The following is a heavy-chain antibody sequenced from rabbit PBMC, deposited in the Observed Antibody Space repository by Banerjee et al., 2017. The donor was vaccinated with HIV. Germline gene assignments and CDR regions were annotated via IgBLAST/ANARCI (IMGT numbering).Heavy chain of an antibody. D-gene: IGHD4-1*01. CDR3: ARDLAGVIGWNFNL. CDR2: IYTDSDGT. V-gene: IGHV1S43*01. J-gene: IGHJ4*01. CDR1: GFSFSTTYY. Sequence: QEQLVESGGGLVQPEGSLTLTCTASGFSFSTTYYMCWVRQAPGKGLELIACIYTDSDGTWYTSWVNGRFTITRSTSLNTVTLQMTSLTAADTATYFCARDLAGVIGWNFNLWGQGTLVTVS.